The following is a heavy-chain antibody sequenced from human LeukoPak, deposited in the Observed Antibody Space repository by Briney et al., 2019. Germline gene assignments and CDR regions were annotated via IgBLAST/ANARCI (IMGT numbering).Heavy chain of an antibody. CDR3: ARSFNYYYYYMDV. J-gene: IGHJ6*03. CDR1: GASISNYY. CDR2: ISYSGST. D-gene: IGHD2/OR15-2a*01. Sequence: PSETLSLTCTVSGASISNYYWNWLRQPPGKGLEWIGYISYSGSTNYNPSLKSRVTISVNTSKNQFSLKLSSVTAADTAVYYCARSFNYYYYYMDVWGEGTTVTVSS. V-gene: IGHV4-59*01.